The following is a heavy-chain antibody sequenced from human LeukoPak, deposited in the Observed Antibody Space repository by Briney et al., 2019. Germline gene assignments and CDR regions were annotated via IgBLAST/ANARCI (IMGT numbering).Heavy chain of an antibody. CDR2: ISSSSSYI. CDR1: GFTFSSYS. Sequence: GGSLRLSCAASGFTFSSYSMNWVRQAPGKGLEWVSSISSSSSYIYYADSVKGRFTISRDNAKNSLYLQMKSLRAEDTAVYYCAREPFYGSGSYLFVYWGEETLVTVSS. V-gene: IGHV3-21*01. CDR3: AREPFYGSGSYLFVY. J-gene: IGHJ4*02. D-gene: IGHD3-10*01.